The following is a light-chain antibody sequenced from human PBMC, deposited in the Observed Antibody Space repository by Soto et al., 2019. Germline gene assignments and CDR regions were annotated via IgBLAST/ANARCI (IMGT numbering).Light chain of an antibody. V-gene: IGKV3D-15*01. Sequence: EIVMTQSPATLSVSPGERATLSCRASQSVNIHLAWYQQKPGQAPRLLIYGASARATGIPAKFSGSGSGTEFTLTISSLQSEDFAVYYCQQYNKWPRPFGQGTKV. CDR3: QQYNKWPRP. CDR1: QSVNIH. CDR2: GAS. J-gene: IGKJ1*01.